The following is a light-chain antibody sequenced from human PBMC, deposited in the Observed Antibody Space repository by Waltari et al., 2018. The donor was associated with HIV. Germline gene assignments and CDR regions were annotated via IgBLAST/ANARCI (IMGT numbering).Light chain of an antibody. V-gene: IGLV8-61*01. J-gene: IGLJ1*01. CDR1: SGSVSTTYA. CDR3: VLYVGSGIYV. CDR2: NTN. Sequence: QTVVTQEPSFSVSPGGPVTLTCGLTSGSVSTTYAPSWYRQPPGQSPPTRIHNTNISAAGVPVRFAGSIRGNKAALTITGAQADDESHYYCVLYVGSGIYVFGPGTEVTVL.